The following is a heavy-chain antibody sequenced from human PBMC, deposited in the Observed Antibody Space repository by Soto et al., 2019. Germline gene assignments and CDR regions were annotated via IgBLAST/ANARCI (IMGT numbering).Heavy chain of an antibody. CDR2: INPNSGGT. CDR3: ARAKLHDYGDFYFDY. J-gene: IGHJ4*02. V-gene: IGHV1-2*02. Sequence: VASVKVSCKASGYTFTGYYMHWVRQAPGQGLEWMGWINPNSGGTNYAQKFQGRVTMTRDTSISTAYMELSRLRSDDTAVYYCARAKLHDYGDFYFDYWGQGTLVTVSS. CDR1: GYTFTGYY. D-gene: IGHD4-17*01.